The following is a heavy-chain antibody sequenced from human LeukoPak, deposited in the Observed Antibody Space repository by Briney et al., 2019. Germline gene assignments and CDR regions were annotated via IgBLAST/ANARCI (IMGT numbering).Heavy chain of an antibody. Sequence: SETLSLTCTVSGGSISSSSYYWGWIRQPPGKGLEWIGSIYYSGSTYYNPSLKSRVTISVDTSKNQFSLKLSSVTAADTAVYYCARDPGLRGDYWGQGTLVTVSS. J-gene: IGHJ4*02. V-gene: IGHV4-39*07. CDR1: GGSISSSSYY. CDR2: IYYSGST. D-gene: IGHD3-10*01. CDR3: ARDPGLRGDY.